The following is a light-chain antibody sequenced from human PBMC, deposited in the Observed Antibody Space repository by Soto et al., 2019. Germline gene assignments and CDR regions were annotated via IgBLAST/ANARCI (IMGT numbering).Light chain of an antibody. CDR2: EVS. CDR1: SSDVGGYKY. CDR3: SSYAGSNSYV. J-gene: IGLJ1*01. Sequence: QSVLTQAPSASGSPGQSVTITCTGTSSDVGGYKYVSWYQQHPGNAPKLMIYEVSKRPSGVPDRFSGSKSDNTAFLTVSGLQAEDEADYYCSSYAGSNSYVFGTGPKVTVL. V-gene: IGLV2-8*01.